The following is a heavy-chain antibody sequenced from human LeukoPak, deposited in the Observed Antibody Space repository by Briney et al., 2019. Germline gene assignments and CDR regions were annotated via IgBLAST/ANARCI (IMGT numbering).Heavy chain of an antibody. J-gene: IGHJ4*02. V-gene: IGHV4-59*01. D-gene: IGHD3-22*01. CDR3: ARGVHTYYYDSSGYYFDY. CDR2: IYYSGST. CDR1: GGSFSGCY. Sequence: SETLSLTCAVYGGSFSGCYWSWIRQPPGKGLEWIGYIYYSGSTNYNPSLKSRVTISVDTSKNQFSLKLSSVTAADTAVYYCARGVHTYYYDSSGYYFDYWGQGTLVTVSS.